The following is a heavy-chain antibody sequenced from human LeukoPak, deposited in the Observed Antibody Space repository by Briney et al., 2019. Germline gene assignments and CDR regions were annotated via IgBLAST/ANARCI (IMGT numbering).Heavy chain of an antibody. CDR3: ASRVRNFPRNYRPRYFDS. CDR2: FEPEDAKT. D-gene: IGHD2/OR15-2a*01. Sequence: ASVKVSCKFFGYTLTDFAIHWVRQAPRQGLEWMWGFEPEDAKTIYEQKLQGSVTVIEVILTNTAEMELSSLRSEDTAVYYCASRVRNFPRNYRPRYFDSWGQGTLVTVSS. J-gene: IGHJ4*01. V-gene: IGHV1-24*01. CDR1: GYTLTDFA.